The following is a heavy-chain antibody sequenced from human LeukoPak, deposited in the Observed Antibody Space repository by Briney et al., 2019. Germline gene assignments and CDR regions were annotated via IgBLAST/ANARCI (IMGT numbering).Heavy chain of an antibody. CDR2: INAGNGNT. CDR1: GYTFTSYA. Sequence: GASVKVSCKASGYTFTSYAMHWVRQAPGQRLEWMGWINAGNGNTKYSQEFQGRVTITRDTSASTAYMELSSLRSEDMAVYYCARARVVAGRAQPPLDYWGQGTLVTVSS. V-gene: IGHV1-3*03. J-gene: IGHJ4*02. D-gene: IGHD6-19*01. CDR3: ARARVVAGRAQPPLDY.